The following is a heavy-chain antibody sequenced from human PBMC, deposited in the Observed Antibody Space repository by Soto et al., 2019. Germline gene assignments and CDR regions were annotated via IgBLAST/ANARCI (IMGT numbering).Heavy chain of an antibody. V-gene: IGHV3-33*01. CDR1: GFTFSSYG. CDR3: ARWASAYYYGMDV. CDR2: IWYDGSNK. Sequence: QVQLVESGGGVVQPGRSLRLSCAASGFTFSSYGMHWVRQAPGKGLEWVAVIWYDGSNKYYADSVKGRFTISRDNSKNTRYLQMNSLRAEDTTVYYCARWASAYYYGMDVWGQGTTVTVSS. D-gene: IGHD3-3*01. J-gene: IGHJ6*02.